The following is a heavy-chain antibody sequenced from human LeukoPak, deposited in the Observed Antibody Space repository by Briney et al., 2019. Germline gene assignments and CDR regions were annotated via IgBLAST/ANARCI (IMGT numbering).Heavy chain of an antibody. D-gene: IGHD2-15*01. CDR3: ARMRGGGIGYSNYMDV. Sequence: PSETLSLTCAVCGGSFSDYFWSWIRQPPGKGLEGMGEINHSGGTNYNPSLKSRVTISVDTSKNQFSLKVPSVTAADAAVYYCARMRGGGIGYSNYMDVWGKGTTVIVSS. J-gene: IGHJ6*03. CDR1: GGSFSDYF. V-gene: IGHV4-34*01. CDR2: INHSGGT.